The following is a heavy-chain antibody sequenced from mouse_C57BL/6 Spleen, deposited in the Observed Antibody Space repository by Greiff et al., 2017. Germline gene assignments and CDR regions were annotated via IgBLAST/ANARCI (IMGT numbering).Heavy chain of an antibody. CDR3: ARSDDYDGFAY. CDR1: GYTFTDYY. CDR2: INPYNGGT. V-gene: IGHV1-19*01. Sequence: VQLQQSGPVLVKPGASVKMSCKASGYTFTDYYMNWVKQSHGKSLEWIGVINPYNGGTSYNQKFKGKATLTVDKSSSTAYMERNSLTSEDSAVYYCARSDDYDGFAYWGQGTLVTVSA. J-gene: IGHJ3*01. D-gene: IGHD2-4*01.